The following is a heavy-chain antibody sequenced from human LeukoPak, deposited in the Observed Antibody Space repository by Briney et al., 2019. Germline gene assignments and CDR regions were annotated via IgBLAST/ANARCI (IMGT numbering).Heavy chain of an antibody. D-gene: IGHD2-2*01. Sequence: PGGSLRLSCAASGFTFSSSGMHWVRQAPGKGLEWVAFIRYDGSDKYYADSVKGRFTISRDNSKNTLYPQMNSLRAEDTAVYYCAKDLHQTFDIWGQGTMVTVSS. CDR1: GFTFSSSG. V-gene: IGHV3-30*02. J-gene: IGHJ3*02. CDR2: IRYDGSDK. CDR3: AKDLHQTFDI.